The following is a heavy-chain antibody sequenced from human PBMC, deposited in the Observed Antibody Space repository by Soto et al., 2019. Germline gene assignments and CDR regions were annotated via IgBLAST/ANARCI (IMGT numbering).Heavy chain of an antibody. CDR2: ISGSGGST. J-gene: IGHJ3*02. CDR3: AKTRYDFWSAQRFDI. CDR1: GFTFSSYA. V-gene: IGHV3-23*01. D-gene: IGHD3-3*01. Sequence: PGGSLRHSCAASGFTFSSYAMSWVRQAPGKGLEWVSAISGSGGSTYYADSVKGRFTISRDNSKNTLYLQMNSLRAEDTAVYYCAKTRYDFWSAQRFDIWGQGTIVTVSS.